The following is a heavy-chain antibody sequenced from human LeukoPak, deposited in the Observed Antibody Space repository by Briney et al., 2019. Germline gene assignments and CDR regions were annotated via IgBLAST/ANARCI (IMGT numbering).Heavy chain of an antibody. CDR2: ISGSGGST. D-gene: IGHD6-19*01. J-gene: IGHJ4*02. V-gene: IGHV3-23*01. Sequence: GGSLRLSCAASGFTISSYALSWVRQAPGKGLEWVSAISGSGGSTYYADSVKGRFTISRDNSKNTLYLQMNSLRAEDTAVYYCAKDLAYGIAVAGTRFDYWGQGTLVTVSS. CDR1: GFTISSYA. CDR3: AKDLAYGIAVAGTRFDY.